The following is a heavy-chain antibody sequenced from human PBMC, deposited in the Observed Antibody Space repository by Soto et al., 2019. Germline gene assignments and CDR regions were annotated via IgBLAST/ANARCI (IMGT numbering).Heavy chain of an antibody. CDR3: ARVTTMVRGVIMPLFHYYYGMEV. Sequence: ASVKVSCKASGYTFTSYGISWVRQAPGQGLEWMGWISAYNGNTNYAQKLQGRVTMTTDTSTSTAYMELRSLRSDDTAVYYCARVTTMVRGVIMPLFHYYYGMEVRGQGTTVTVPS. V-gene: IGHV1-18*01. CDR1: GYTFTSYG. J-gene: IGHJ6*02. CDR2: ISAYNGNT. D-gene: IGHD3-10*01.